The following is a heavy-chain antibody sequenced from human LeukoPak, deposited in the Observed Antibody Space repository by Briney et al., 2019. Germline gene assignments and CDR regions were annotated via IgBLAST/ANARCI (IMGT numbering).Heavy chain of an antibody. V-gene: IGHV4-59*01. D-gene: IGHD3-10*01. CDR2: ICYSGGI. Sequence: AGSLALTCTASGGAISSYYWSWIRQPPGKGLEWIWDICYSGGITYNPSLKSRVTISVDTSKNQFSLKLSSVTAADTAVYYCARGRVRRDYYSSGSYPRAWFDPWGQGTLVTVSS. J-gene: IGHJ5*02. CDR3: ARGRVRRDYYSSGSYPRAWFDP. CDR1: GGAISSYY.